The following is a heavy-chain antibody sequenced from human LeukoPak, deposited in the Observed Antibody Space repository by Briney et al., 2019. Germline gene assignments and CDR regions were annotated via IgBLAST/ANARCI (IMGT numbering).Heavy chain of an antibody. Sequence: GGSLRLSCATSGFTLSNYGMHWVRQAPGKGLEWVSAISGSGGNTYYADSVKGRFTISRDNSKNTLYLQMNSLRAEDTAVYYCAKGPYSGFSWGQGTLVTVSS. D-gene: IGHD1-26*01. CDR3: AKGPYSGFS. CDR2: ISGSGGNT. CDR1: GFTLSNYG. J-gene: IGHJ5*02. V-gene: IGHV3-23*01.